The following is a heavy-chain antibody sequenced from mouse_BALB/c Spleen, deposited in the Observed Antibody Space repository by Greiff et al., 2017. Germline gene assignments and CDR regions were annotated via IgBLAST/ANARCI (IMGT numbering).Heavy chain of an antibody. V-gene: IGHV5-6-5*01. CDR1: GFTFSSYA. J-gene: IGHJ4*01. CDR3: ARGLFYDGYYGDY. D-gene: IGHD2-3*01. CDR2: ISSGGST. Sequence: VQLKESGGGLVKPGGSLKLSCAASGFTFSSYAMSWVRQTPEKRLEWVASISSGGSTYYPDSVKGRFTISRDNARNILYLQMSSLRSEDTAMYYCARGLFYDGYYGDYWGQGTSVTVSS.